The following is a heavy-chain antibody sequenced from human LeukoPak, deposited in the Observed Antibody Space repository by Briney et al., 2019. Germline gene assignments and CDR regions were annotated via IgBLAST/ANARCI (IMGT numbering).Heavy chain of an antibody. CDR2: FDPEDGET. D-gene: IGHD3-3*01. Sequence: GASVKVSCKVSGYTLTELSMHWVRQAPGKGLEWMGGFDPEDGETIYAQKFQGRVTMTEDTSTDTAYMELSSLRSGDTAVYYCATSPTVFDFWSGSSADYWGQGTLVTVSS. CDR1: GYTLTELS. CDR3: ATSPTVFDFWSGSSADY. V-gene: IGHV1-24*01. J-gene: IGHJ4*02.